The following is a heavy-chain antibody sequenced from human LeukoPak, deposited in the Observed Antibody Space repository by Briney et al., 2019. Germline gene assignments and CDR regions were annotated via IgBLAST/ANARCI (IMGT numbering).Heavy chain of an antibody. J-gene: IGHJ5*02. CDR3: TTGGP. CDR1: GFTFNNAW. CDR2: IKSKTGGGTT. Sequence: GGSLRLSCAASGFTFNNAWMSWVRQAPGKGLEWVGRIKSKTGGGTTDYAAPVKGRFTISRDDSKNTLYLQMNSLKTEDTAVYYCTTGGPWGQGTLVTVSS. V-gene: IGHV3-15*01.